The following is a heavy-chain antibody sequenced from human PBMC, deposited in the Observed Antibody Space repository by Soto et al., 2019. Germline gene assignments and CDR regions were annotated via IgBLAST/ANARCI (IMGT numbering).Heavy chain of an antibody. V-gene: IGHV4-59*01. CDR3: ARDQITIFGDRSMDV. J-gene: IGHJ6*02. D-gene: IGHD3-3*01. Sequence: SETLSLTCTVSGGSISSYYWSWIRQPPGKGLEWIGYIYYSGSTNYNPSLKSRVTISVDTSKNQFSLKLSSVTAADTAVHYCARDQITIFGDRSMDVWGQGTTVTVS. CDR1: GGSISSYY. CDR2: IYYSGST.